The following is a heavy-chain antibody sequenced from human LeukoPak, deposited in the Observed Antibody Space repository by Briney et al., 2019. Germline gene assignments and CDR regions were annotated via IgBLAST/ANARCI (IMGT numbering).Heavy chain of an antibody. CDR2: IRYDGSNK. J-gene: IGHJ3*02. Sequence: GGSLRLSCAASGFTFSSYGIHWVRQAPGKGLEWVAFIRYDGSNKYYVDSVKGRFTISRDNSKNTLYLQMNSLRAEDTAVYYCAKDCGRGFTIFGVVQAFDIWGQGTMVTVSS. V-gene: IGHV3-30*02. CDR3: AKDCGRGFTIFGVVQAFDI. D-gene: IGHD3-3*01. CDR1: GFTFSSYG.